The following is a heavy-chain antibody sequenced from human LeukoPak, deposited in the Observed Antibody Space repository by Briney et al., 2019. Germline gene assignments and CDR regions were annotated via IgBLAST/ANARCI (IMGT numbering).Heavy chain of an antibody. D-gene: IGHD4-23*01. J-gene: IGHJ3*02. CDR3: TTATVVPDAFDI. CDR2: IKSKTDGGTT. Sequence: GGSLRLSCAASGFTFDNYEMNWVRQAPGKGLEWVGRIKSKTDGGTTDYAAPVKGRFTISRDDSKNTLYLQMNSLKTEDTAVYYCTTATVVPDAFDIWGQGTMVTVSS. CDR1: GFTFDNYE. V-gene: IGHV3-15*01.